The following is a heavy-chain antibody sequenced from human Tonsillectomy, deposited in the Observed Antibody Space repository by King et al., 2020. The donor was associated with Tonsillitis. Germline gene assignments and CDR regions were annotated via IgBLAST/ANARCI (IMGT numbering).Heavy chain of an antibody. CDR2: INHSEST. D-gene: IGHD5-18*01. CDR3: ARGHNGYSSAYSYYLDV. CDR1: GGSFSGYY. V-gene: IGHV4-34*01. J-gene: IGHJ6*03. Sequence: VQLQQWGAGLLKPSETLSLTCAVYGGSFSGYYWSWIRQPPGKGLEWIGEINHSESTNPSLKSRVTISVDTSKNQFSLEVSSVTAADTAVYYCARGHNGYSSAYSYYLDVWGRGTTVTVSS.